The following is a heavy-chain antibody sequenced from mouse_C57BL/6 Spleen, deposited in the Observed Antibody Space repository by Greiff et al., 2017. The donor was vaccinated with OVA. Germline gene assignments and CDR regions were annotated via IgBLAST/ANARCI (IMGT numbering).Heavy chain of an antibody. J-gene: IGHJ2*01. D-gene: IGHD2-4*01. V-gene: IGHV2-2*01. CDR3: ARNQDYDYGFDY. Sequence: VQVVESGPGLVQPSQSLSITCTVSGFSLTSYGVHWVRQSPGKGLEWLGVIWSGGSTDYNAAFISRLSISKDNSKSQVFFKMNSLQADDTAIYYCARNQDYDYGFDYWGQGTTRTVSS. CDR2: IWSGGST. CDR1: GFSLTSYG.